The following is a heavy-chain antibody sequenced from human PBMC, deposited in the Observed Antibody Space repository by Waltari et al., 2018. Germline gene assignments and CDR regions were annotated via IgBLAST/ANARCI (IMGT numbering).Heavy chain of an antibody. J-gene: IGHJ4*02. CDR3: ARDPGQGYFDY. Sequence: QVQLVESGGGVVQPGRSLRLSCAASGFTFSSYGMHWVRQAPGKGLECVAVIWYDGSNKYYADSVKGRFTISRDNSKNTLYLQMNSLRAEDTAVYYCARDPGQGYFDYWGQGTLVTVSS. CDR1: GFTFSSYG. CDR2: IWYDGSNK. V-gene: IGHV3-33*01.